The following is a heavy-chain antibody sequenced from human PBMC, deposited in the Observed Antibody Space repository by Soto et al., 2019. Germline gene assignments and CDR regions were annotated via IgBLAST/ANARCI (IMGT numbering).Heavy chain of an antibody. D-gene: IGHD3-9*01. V-gene: IGHV3-30*18. CDR1: GFTFSSYG. J-gene: IGHJ6*02. Sequence: QVQLVESGGGVVQPGRSLRLSCAASGFTFSSYGMHWVRQAPGKGLEWVAVISYDGSNKYYADSVKGRFTISRDNSKNTLYLQMNSLRAEDTAVYYCAKTDWQEHYYYYHGMDVWGQGTTVTVSS. CDR2: ISYDGSNK. CDR3: AKTDWQEHYYYYHGMDV.